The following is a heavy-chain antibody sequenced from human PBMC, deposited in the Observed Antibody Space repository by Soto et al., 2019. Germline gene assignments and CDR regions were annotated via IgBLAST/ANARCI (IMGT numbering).Heavy chain of an antibody. D-gene: IGHD2-15*01. V-gene: IGHV3-11*01. CDR2: ISSSGSTI. CDR3: ARARVVVAATYYYYGMDV. Sequence: PGGSLRLSCAASGFTFSDYYMSWIRQAPGKGLEWVSYISSSGSTIYYADSVKGRFTISRDNAKNSLYLQMNSLRAEDTAVYYCARARVVVAATYYYYGMDVWGQGTTVTVSS. CDR1: GFTFSDYY. J-gene: IGHJ6*02.